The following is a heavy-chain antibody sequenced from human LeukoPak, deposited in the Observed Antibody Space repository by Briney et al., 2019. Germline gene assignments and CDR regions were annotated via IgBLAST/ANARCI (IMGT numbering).Heavy chain of an antibody. CDR1: GGSISSSNW. V-gene: IGHV4-4*02. Sequence: PSETLSLTCAVSGGSISSSNWWSWVRQPPGKGLEWIGEIYHSGSTYYNPSLKSRVTISVDTSKNQFSLKLSSVTAADTAVYYCARDYQGGYGDKTVDYWGQGTLVTVSS. D-gene: IGHD5-18*01. J-gene: IGHJ4*02. CDR3: ARDYQGGYGDKTVDY. CDR2: IYHSGST.